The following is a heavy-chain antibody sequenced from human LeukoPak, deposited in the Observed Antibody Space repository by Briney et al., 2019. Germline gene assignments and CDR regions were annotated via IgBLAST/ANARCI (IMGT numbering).Heavy chain of an antibody. Sequence: PSETLSLTCAVSGSSVSSTYHWGWIRHTPGKGLEWIGSISHSGSAFYKPSLKSRLNISIETSKTRFSLNLTSVSAADTAVYYCARHVYSDYVHPFYYWGHRTLGTVSP. J-gene: IGHJ4*01. CDR3: ARHVYSDYVHPFYY. D-gene: IGHD4-11*01. CDR2: ISHSGSA. V-gene: IGHV4-38-2*01. CDR1: GSSVSSTYH.